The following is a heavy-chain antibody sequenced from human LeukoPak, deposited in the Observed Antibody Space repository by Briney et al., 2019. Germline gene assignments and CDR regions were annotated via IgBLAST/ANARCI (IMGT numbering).Heavy chain of an antibody. Sequence: ASVKVSCKASGYTFTSYYMHWVRQAPGQGLEWMGIINPSGGSTSYAQKFQGRVTMTKDTSTSTVYMELSSLRSEDTAVFYCARAGPLAGGVSDDNFDIWGQGTMVTVSS. V-gene: IGHV1-46*01. J-gene: IGHJ3*02. CDR1: GYTFTSYY. D-gene: IGHD3-9*01. CDR3: ARAGPLAGGVSDDNFDI. CDR2: INPSGGST.